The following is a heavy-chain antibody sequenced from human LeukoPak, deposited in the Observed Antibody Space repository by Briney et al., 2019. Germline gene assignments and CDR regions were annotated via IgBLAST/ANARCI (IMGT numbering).Heavy chain of an antibody. J-gene: IGHJ4*02. D-gene: IGHD2-2*01. CDR3: ARVYQSAEYYFDY. CDR2: IYYTGST. Sequence: PSETLSLTCTVSGGSIDSYYWSWIRQPPGKGLEWIGYIYYTGSTEYPPSLKSRVTISLDTSKNQFSLKLTSVTAADTAVYYCARVYQSAEYYFDYWGQGNLVSVSS. CDR1: GGSIDSYY. V-gene: IGHV4-59*01.